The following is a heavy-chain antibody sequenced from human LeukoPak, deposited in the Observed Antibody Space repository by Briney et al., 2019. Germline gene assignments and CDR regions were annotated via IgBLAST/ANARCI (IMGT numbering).Heavy chain of an antibody. CDR3: ARVVTMVRGVIDPWFDP. D-gene: IGHD3-10*01. V-gene: IGHV1-18*04. J-gene: IGHJ5*02. CDR2: ISAYNGNT. Sequence: SVKVSCKASGYTFTSYGISWVRQAPGQGLEWMGWISAYNGNTNYAQKLQGRVTMTTDTSTSTAYMELRSLRSDDTAVYYCARVVTMVRGVIDPWFDPWGQGTLVTVSS. CDR1: GYTFTSYG.